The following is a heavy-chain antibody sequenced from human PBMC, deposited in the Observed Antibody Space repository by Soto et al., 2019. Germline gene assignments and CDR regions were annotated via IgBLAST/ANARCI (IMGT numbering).Heavy chain of an antibody. D-gene: IGHD6-13*01. V-gene: IGHV3-30*04. J-gene: IGHJ4*02. CDR2: ISDDGSQE. Sequence: QVQLVESGGGVVHPGRSLRLSCAASGFTFGDYTMHWVRQAPGKGLEWVALISDDGSQEYYADPVKGRFTISRDSSKNTLNLQINSLRNEDTAVYHWTGAKSSNWHHFDYWGQGTLVTVSS. CDR3: TGAKSSNWHHFDY. CDR1: GFTFGDYT.